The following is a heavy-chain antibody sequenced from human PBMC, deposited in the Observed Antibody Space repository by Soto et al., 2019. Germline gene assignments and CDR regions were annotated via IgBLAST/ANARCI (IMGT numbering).Heavy chain of an antibody. CDR3: AHVGYCSSFSCSNWFDP. Sequence: QITLKESGPTLVKPTQTLTLTCTFSGFSLSTSGVGVGWIRQPPGKALEWLALIYWDDDKRYSPSLKSRLPISKDTSTNQVVLTMTNMDPGDTATYYSAHVGYCSSFSCSNWFDPWGQGTLVTVSS. CDR2: IYWDDDK. V-gene: IGHV2-5*02. J-gene: IGHJ5*02. D-gene: IGHD2-2*01. CDR1: GFSLSTSGVG.